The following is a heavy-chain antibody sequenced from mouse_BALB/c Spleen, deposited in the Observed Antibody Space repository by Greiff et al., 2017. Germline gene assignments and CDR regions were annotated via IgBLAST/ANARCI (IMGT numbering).Heavy chain of an antibody. CDR1: GFTFSSYG. CDR3: AREGNYEGDAMDY. CDR2: ISSGGSYT. D-gene: IGHD2-1*01. Sequence: EVKVVESGGDLVKPGGSLKLSCAASGFTFSSYGMSWVRQTPDKRLEWVATISSGGSYTYYPDSVKGRFTISRDNAKNTLYLQMSSLKSEDTAMYYCAREGNYEGDAMDYWGQGTSVTVSS. J-gene: IGHJ4*01. V-gene: IGHV5-6*01.